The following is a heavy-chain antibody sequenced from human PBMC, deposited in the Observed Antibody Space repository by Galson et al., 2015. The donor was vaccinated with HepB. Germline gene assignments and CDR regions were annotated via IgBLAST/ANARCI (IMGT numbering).Heavy chain of an antibody. CDR3: AKGDAFIAVAGPDY. CDR1: GFTFRSYA. J-gene: IGHJ4*02. D-gene: IGHD6-19*01. Sequence: SLRLSCAASGFTFRSYAMSWVRQAPGKGLEWVSAISGSGGSTSYADSVKGRFTISRDNSKNTLYLQMNSLRAEDTAVYYCAKGDAFIAVAGPDYWGQGTLVTVSS. CDR2: ISGSGGST. V-gene: IGHV3-23*01.